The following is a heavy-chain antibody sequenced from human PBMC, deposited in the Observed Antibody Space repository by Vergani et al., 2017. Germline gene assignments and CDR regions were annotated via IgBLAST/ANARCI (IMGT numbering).Heavy chain of an antibody. Sequence: QVQLQESGPRLVRPSQTLSLTCTVSGGSINTGADYWSWIRQPAGKGLEWIGRVYTSGMTNYNPSLKSRVTILVDRSKSQLSLKLTSVTAGDTAVYFCAQELLYYYGSGSADYNPYYYEGMDVWGPGTTVTVSS. CDR2: VYTSGMT. J-gene: IGHJ6*02. CDR1: GGSINTGADY. CDR3: AQELLYYYGSGSADYNPYYYEGMDV. D-gene: IGHD3-10*01. V-gene: IGHV4-61*02.